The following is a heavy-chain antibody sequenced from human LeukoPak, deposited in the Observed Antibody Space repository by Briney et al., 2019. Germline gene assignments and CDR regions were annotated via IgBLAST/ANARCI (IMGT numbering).Heavy chain of an antibody. CDR3: AKGEGGGSGSYFGSYYYYMDV. J-gene: IGHJ6*03. CDR1: AFTFSAYG. D-gene: IGHD3-10*01. CDR2: IRFDGVNK. Sequence: GGSLRLSCAASAFTFSAYGMHWVRQTPGKGLEWVAFIRFDGVNKYYADSVKGRFTISRDNSKNTLYLEMNSLIPEDTALYYCAKGEGGGSGSYFGSYYYYMDVWGKGTTVTISS. V-gene: IGHV3-30*02.